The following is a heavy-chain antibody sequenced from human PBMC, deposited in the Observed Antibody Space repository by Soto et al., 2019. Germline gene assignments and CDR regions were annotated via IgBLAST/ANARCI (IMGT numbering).Heavy chain of an antibody. D-gene: IGHD2-2*01. Sequence: QVPLVQSGAEVKKPGSSVKVSCKASGGTFSSYAISWVRQAPGQGLEWMGGIIPIPGTANYAKKFQGRVTITADESTSTAYMELSSLRSEDTAVYYCARSQGSSTSLEIYYYYYYGMDVWGQGTTVTVSS. J-gene: IGHJ6*02. CDR3: ARSQGSSTSLEIYYYYYYGMDV. V-gene: IGHV1-69*01. CDR2: IIPIPGTA. CDR1: GGTFSSYA.